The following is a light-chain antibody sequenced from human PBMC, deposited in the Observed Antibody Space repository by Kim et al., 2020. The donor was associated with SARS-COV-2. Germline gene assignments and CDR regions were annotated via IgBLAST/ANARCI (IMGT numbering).Light chain of an antibody. Sequence: EIVLTQSPATLSLSPGERATLSCRASQSVSSYLAWYQQKPGQAPRLLIYDASNRATGIPPRFTGSGSGTDFTLTISSLEPEDFAVYYCQQRSNWPPTVGGGTKVDIK. V-gene: IGKV3-11*01. CDR1: QSVSSY. CDR3: QQRSNWPPT. CDR2: DAS. J-gene: IGKJ4*01.